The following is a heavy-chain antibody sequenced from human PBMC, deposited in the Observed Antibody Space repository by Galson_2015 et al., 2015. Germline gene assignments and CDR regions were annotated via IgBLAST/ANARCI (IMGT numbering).Heavy chain of an antibody. D-gene: IGHD5-12*01. CDR2: VTPGSGAT. Sequence: SVKVSCKASGYIFSNYHIHWVRQAPGQGLEWMGIVTPGSGATSYAEKFQGRVIMTGDMSTTTAFLELSSLRSDDTALYYCARETSATGYGDHWGQGTLVTVSS. CDR3: ARETSATGYGDH. CDR1: GYIFSNYH. J-gene: IGHJ4*02. V-gene: IGHV1-46*01.